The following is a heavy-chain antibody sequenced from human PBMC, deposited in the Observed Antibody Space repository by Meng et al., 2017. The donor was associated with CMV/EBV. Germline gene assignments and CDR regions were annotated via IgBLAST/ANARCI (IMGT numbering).Heavy chain of an antibody. CDR1: GFTFSSYS. J-gene: IGHJ6*02. V-gene: IGHV3-21*01. CDR3: ARDNGFWSGFYRYYYYYYGKDG. D-gene: IGHD3-3*01. CDR2: ISSSSSYI. Sequence: GGSLRLSCAASGFTFSSYSMNWVRQAPGKGLEWVSSISSSSSYIYYADSVKGRFTISRDNAKNSLYLQMNSLRAEDTAVYYCARDNGFWSGFYRYYYYYYGKDGWGQGTTVTVSS.